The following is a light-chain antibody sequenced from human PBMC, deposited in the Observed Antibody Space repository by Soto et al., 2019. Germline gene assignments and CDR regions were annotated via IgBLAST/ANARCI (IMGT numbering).Light chain of an antibody. J-gene: IGLJ2*01. CDR3: AAWDDSLNGLVV. Sequence: QSVLTQPPSASGTPGQRVSISCSGSSSNIGTNPVNWYQQLPGTAPNLLIYDNNQRPSGVPDRFSGSKSGTSASLAISGLQSDDEADYYCAAWDDSLNGLVVFGGGTKVTVL. CDR1: SSNIGTNP. V-gene: IGLV1-44*01. CDR2: DNN.